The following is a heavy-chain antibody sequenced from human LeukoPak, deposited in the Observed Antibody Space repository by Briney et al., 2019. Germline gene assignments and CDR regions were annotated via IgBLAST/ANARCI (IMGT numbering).Heavy chain of an antibody. CDR1: GGSISSGGYY. V-gene: IGHV4-61*08. Sequence: SQTLSLTCTVSGGSISSGGYYWSWIRQHPGKGLEWIGYIYYSGSTNYNPSLKSRVTISVDTSKNQFSLKLSSVTAADTAAYYCASATVYSSSWYRFYFDYWGQGTLVTVSS. CDR3: ASATVYSSSWYRFYFDY. D-gene: IGHD6-13*01. J-gene: IGHJ4*02. CDR2: IYYSGST.